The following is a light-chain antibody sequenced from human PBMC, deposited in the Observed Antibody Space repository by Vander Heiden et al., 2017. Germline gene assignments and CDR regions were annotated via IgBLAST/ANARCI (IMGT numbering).Light chain of an antibody. J-gene: IGKJ2*01. V-gene: IGKV3-11*01. CDR3: QQRNSWTRT. Sequence: EILLTLSPATLSLSPGDSPTPSCRASQSISADLAWYQQKPGKAPRLLIYDASNRETGIPARFSGSGSGTDFTLTISKLEPEDFAIYYCQQRNSWTRTFGQGTKVEI. CDR2: DAS. CDR1: QSISAD.